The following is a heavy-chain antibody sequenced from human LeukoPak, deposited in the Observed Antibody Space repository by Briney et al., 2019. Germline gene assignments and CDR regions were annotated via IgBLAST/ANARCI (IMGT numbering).Heavy chain of an antibody. CDR3: ARGLLGDYAIDY. CDR1: GYTFTSYD. V-gene: IGHV1-8*01. J-gene: IGHJ4*02. CDR2: MNPNSGNT. Sequence: ASVKVSCKDSGYTFTSYDINWVRQATGQRLQWMGWMNPNSGNTGYAQKFQGRVTMTRNTSISTAYMELSSLRSEDTAVYYCARGLLGDYAIDYWGQGTLVTVSS. D-gene: IGHD4-17*01.